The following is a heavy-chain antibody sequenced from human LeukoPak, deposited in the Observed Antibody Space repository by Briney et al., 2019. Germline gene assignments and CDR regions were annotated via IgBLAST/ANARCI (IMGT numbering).Heavy chain of an antibody. CDR3: ARDMGQDSGSYYVSPFDY. Sequence: GGSLRLSCAASGFTFSSYGMHWVRQAPGKGLEWVAVIWYDGSNKYYADSVKGRFTISRDNSKNTLYLQMNSLRAEDTAVYYCARDMGQDSGSYYVSPFDYWGQGTLVTVPS. CDR2: IWYDGSNK. CDR1: GFTFSSYG. V-gene: IGHV3-33*01. J-gene: IGHJ4*02. D-gene: IGHD1-26*01.